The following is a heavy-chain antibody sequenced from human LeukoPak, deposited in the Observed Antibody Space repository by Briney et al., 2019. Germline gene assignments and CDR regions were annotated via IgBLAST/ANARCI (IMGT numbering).Heavy chain of an antibody. D-gene: IGHD3-3*01. J-gene: IGHJ4*02. Sequence: GASVTVSCKASRYSFTVYYMHWVRQAPGQGLEWMGWINPYTGGTSYAQTFQGRVTVTSDTSITTAYMELRSLRSDDTAVYYCARGYGSTIFGVAVTDSWYFDYWGQGTLVTASS. V-gene: IGHV1-2*02. CDR3: ARGYGSTIFGVAVTDSWYFDY. CDR1: RYSFTVYY. CDR2: INPYTGGT.